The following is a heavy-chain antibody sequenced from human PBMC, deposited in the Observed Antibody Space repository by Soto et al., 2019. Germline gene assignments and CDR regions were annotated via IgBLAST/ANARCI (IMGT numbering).Heavy chain of an antibody. CDR1: GFTFSSYA. V-gene: IGHV3-30-3*01. CDR3: ARVWELNAFDI. J-gene: IGHJ3*02. CDR2: ISYDGSNK. Sequence: GGSLRLSCAASGFTFSSYAMHWVRQAPGKGLEWVAVISYDGSNKYYADSVKGRFTISRDNSKNTLYLQMNSLRAEDTAVYYCARVWELNAFDIWGQGTMVTVSS. D-gene: IGHD1-26*01.